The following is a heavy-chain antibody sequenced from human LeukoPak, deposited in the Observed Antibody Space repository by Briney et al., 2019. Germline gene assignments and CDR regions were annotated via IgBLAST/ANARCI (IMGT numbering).Heavy chain of an antibody. CDR1: GGSFSGYY. Sequence: SETLSLTCAVYGGSFSGYYWSWIRQPLGKGLEWIGEINHSGSTNYNPSLKSRVTISVDTSKNQFSLKLSSVTAADTAVYYCARALGYCSSTSCYIDYWGQGTLVTVSS. CDR2: INHSGST. V-gene: IGHV4-34*01. CDR3: ARALGYCSSTSCYIDY. D-gene: IGHD2-2*02. J-gene: IGHJ4*02.